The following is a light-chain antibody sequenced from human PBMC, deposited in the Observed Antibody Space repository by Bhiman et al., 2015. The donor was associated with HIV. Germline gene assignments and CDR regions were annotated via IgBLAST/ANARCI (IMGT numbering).Light chain of an antibody. CDR2: KDT. CDR1: ALTKKY. V-gene: IGLV3-25*03. J-gene: IGLJ2*01. Sequence: SYELTQPPSVSVSPGQTARITCSGDALTKKYAYWYQQRPGQAPVLVIYKDTERPSGIPERFSGSSSGTTITLTITGVQPEDEGDYYCQAWDNSILIFGGGTKLTVL. CDR3: QAWDNSILI.